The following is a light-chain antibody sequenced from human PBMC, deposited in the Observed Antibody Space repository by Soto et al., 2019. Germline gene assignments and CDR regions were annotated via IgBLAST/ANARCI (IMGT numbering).Light chain of an antibody. CDR3: QQYASSPLT. CDR1: QSVRSNY. Sequence: IVLTQSPGTLSLSSGERATLSCRASQSVRSNYLAWYQQKHGQAPRLLIHGASSRATGIPDRFGGSGSGTDFTLTISRLEPEDCAVYYCQQYASSPLTFGGGTKVEIK. V-gene: IGKV3-20*01. J-gene: IGKJ4*01. CDR2: GAS.